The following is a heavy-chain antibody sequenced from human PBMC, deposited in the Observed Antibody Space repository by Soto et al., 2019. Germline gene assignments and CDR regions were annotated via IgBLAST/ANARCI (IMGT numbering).Heavy chain of an antibody. CDR2: INWEDDK. D-gene: IGHD3-10*01. J-gene: IGHJ4*02. CDR1: GFSLTTLGMS. V-gene: IGHV2-70*20. CDR3: VRGEVPSTMVMFFDY. Sequence: SGPTLVNPTQTLTLTCSFSGFSLTTLGMSVSWVRQPPGKALEWLALINWEDDKYYRPSLETRLTISKDTSTNRVLLTMTKLDPADAATYYCVRGEVPSTMVMFFDYWGQGALVTVSS.